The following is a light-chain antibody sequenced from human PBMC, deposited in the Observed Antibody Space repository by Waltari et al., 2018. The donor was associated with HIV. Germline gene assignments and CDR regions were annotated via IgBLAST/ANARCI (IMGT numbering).Light chain of an antibody. V-gene: IGLV1-44*01. J-gene: IGLJ2*01. CDR3: AAWDDSLNGEVV. CDR1: HPKIGSNA. Sequence: SVLTQPPSASGPPGQRVTISCCGRHPKIGSNAVNWFQQLPGTAPKLLIYGNTQRPSGVPDRFSGSKSGTSASLAISGLQSEDEADYYCAAWDDSLNGEVVFGGGTKLTVL. CDR2: GNT.